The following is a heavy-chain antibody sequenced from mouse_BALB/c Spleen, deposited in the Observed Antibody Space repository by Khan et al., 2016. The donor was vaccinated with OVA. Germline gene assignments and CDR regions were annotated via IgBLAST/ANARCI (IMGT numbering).Heavy chain of an antibody. D-gene: IGHD2-2*01. CDR1: GYTFNSYY. Sequence: QVQLKQSGAELVKPGASVKLFCKASGYTFNSYYMYWVKQRPGQGLEWIGEINPNNGDANFNEKFKNKATLTVDKSSNTAFMQLSSLTSEDSAVYYGTRSGYGSFAYWGQGTLVTVSA. CDR2: INPNNGDA. V-gene: IGHV1S81*02. CDR3: TRSGYGSFAY. J-gene: IGHJ3*01.